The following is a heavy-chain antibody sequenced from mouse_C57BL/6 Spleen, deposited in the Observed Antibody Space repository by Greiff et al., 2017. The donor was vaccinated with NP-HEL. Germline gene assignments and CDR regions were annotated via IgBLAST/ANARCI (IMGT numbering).Heavy chain of an antibody. CDR2: INPSTGGT. J-gene: IGHJ4*01. CDR1: GYSFTGYY. Sequence: EVQLQQSGPELVKPGASVKISCKASGYSFTGYYMNWVKQSPEMSLEWIGEINPSTGGTTYNQKFKAKATLTVDKSSSTAYMQLKSLTSEDSAVYYCATDYDSSMDYWGQGTSVTVSS. CDR3: ATDYDSSMDY. D-gene: IGHD2-4*01. V-gene: IGHV1-42*01.